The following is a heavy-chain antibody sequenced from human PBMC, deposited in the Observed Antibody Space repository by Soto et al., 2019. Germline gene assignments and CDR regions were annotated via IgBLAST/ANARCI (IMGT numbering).Heavy chain of an antibody. J-gene: IGHJ4*02. CDR3: ARGGWKLFDY. CDR2: FYYSGST. D-gene: IGHD1-1*01. Sequence: SETLSLTCTVSGGSISSYYWSWIRQPPGKGLEWIGYFYYSGSTNYNPSLKSRVTISVDTSKNQFSLKLSSVTAADTAVYYCARGGWKLFDYWGQGTLVNVSS. V-gene: IGHV4-59*01. CDR1: GGSISSYY.